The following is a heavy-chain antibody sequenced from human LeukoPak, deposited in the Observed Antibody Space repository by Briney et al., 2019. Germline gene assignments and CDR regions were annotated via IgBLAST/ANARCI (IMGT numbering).Heavy chain of an antibody. Sequence: GGSLRLSCAASGFTFTDYYMSWIRQAPGKELERISYIISSGSTIYYADSVKGRFTISRDNSKNTLYLQMNSLRAEDTAVYYCASREYSSSSGAFDIWGQGTMVTVSS. CDR3: ASREYSSSSGAFDI. D-gene: IGHD6-6*01. J-gene: IGHJ3*02. V-gene: IGHV3-11*01. CDR2: IISSGSTI. CDR1: GFTFTDYY.